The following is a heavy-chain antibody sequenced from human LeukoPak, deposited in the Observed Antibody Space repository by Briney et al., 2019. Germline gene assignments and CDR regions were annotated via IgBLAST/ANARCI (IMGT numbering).Heavy chain of an antibody. CDR2: INHSGST. Sequence: PSETLSLTCAVYGGSFSGYYWSWIRQPPGKGLEWIGEINHSGSTNYNPSLKSRVTISVDTSKNQFSLKLSSVTAADTAVYYCARVGYSGYKTFDYWGQGTLVTVSS. D-gene: IGHD5-12*01. J-gene: IGHJ4*02. CDR3: ARVGYSGYKTFDY. CDR1: GGSFSGYY. V-gene: IGHV4-34*01.